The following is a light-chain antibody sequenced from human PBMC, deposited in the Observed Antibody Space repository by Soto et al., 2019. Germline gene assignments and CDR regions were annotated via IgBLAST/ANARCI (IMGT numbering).Light chain of an antibody. CDR3: QQYGSSRWT. V-gene: IGKV3-20*01. CDR1: QSVSSSY. J-gene: IGKJ1*01. Sequence: EIVLTRSPGTLSLSPGERATLSCRASQSVSSSYLAWYQQKPGQAPRLLIYGASSRATGIPDRFSGSGPGTDFTLTISRLEPEDFAVYYCQQYGSSRWTFGQGTKVDIK. CDR2: GAS.